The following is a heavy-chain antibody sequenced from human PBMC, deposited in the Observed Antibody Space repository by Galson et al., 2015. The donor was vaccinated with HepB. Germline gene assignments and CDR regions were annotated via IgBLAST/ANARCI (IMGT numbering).Heavy chain of an antibody. V-gene: IGHV3-21*01. CDR3: ARVRDGLALEAFDI. CDR1: GFTFRSYI. J-gene: IGHJ3*02. D-gene: IGHD4-17*01. CDR2: ITGGANYI. Sequence: SLRLSCAASGFTFRSYIMHWVRQAPGKGLEWVSSITGGANYINYADSVKGRFTISRDNARNSLFLQMNSLGADDTAVYYCARVRDGLALEAFDIWGQGTMVTVSS.